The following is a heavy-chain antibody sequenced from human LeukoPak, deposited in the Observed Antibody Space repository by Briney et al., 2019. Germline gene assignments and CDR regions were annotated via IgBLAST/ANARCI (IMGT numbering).Heavy chain of an antibody. V-gene: IGHV3-21*01. CDR1: GFTFSSYS. J-gene: IGHJ4*02. CDR2: ISSSSSYI. CDR3: ARDLSRYGDYIDY. D-gene: IGHD4-17*01. Sequence: PGGSLRLSCAASGFTFSSYSMNWVRQAPGKGLEWVSSISSSSSYIYYADSVKGRFTISRDNAKNSLYLQVNSLRAEDTAVYYCARDLSRYGDYIDYWGQGTLVTVSS.